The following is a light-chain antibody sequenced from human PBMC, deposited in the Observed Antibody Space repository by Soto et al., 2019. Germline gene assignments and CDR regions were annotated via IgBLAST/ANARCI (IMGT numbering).Light chain of an antibody. J-gene: IGKJ1*01. CDR2: GAS. CDR1: QSVSSSY. V-gene: IGKV3-20*01. Sequence: EIVLTQSPGTLSLSPGERATLSCRASQSVSSSYLAWYQQKPGQAPRLLIYGASSRATGIPDRFSGSGSGTDFTLTISRLAPEDVAVYYRQQYGSSPVTFGQGTKVEIK. CDR3: QQYGSSPVT.